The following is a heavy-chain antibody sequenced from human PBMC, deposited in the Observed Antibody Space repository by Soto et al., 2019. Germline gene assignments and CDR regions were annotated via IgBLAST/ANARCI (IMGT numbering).Heavy chain of an antibody. CDR3: ARDRPPGQYCSGGSCYSGYWFDP. CDR1: GGTFSSYA. V-gene: IGHV1-69*12. Sequence: QVQLVQSGAEVKKPGSSVKVYYKASGGTFSSYAISWVRQAPGQGLEWMGGIIPIFGTANYAQKFQGRVTITADESTSTAYMELSSLRSEDTAVYYCARDRPPGQYCSGGSCYSGYWFDPWGQGTLVTVSS. CDR2: IIPIFGTA. D-gene: IGHD2-15*01. J-gene: IGHJ5*02.